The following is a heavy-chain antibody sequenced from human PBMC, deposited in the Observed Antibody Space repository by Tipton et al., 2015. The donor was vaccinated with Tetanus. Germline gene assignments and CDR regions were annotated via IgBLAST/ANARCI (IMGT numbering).Heavy chain of an antibody. Sequence: SLRLSCAASGFTFSDYYMSWIRQAPGKGLEWVSCISSSSSYTNYADSVKGRFTISRDNAKNSLYLQMNSLRAEDTAVYYCARVLSSGWYGEGLDYWGQGTLVTVSS. CDR2: ISSSSSYT. J-gene: IGHJ4*02. CDR3: ARVLSSGWYGEGLDY. V-gene: IGHV3-11*06. CDR1: GFTFSDYY. D-gene: IGHD6-19*01.